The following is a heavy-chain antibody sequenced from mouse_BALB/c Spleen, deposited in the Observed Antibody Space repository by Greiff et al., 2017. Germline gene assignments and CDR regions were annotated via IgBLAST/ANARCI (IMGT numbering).Heavy chain of an antibody. Sequence: EVQLKQSGPELVKPGASVKISCKASGYSFTGYFMNWVKQSHGKSLEWIGRINPYNGDTFYNQKFKGKATLTVDKSSSTAHMELLSLTSEDSAVYYCGSPTTVVAGNAMDYWGQGTSVTVSS. V-gene: IGHV1-37*01. CDR2: INPYNGDT. J-gene: IGHJ4*01. D-gene: IGHD1-1*01. CDR1: GYSFTGYF. CDR3: GSPTTVVAGNAMDY.